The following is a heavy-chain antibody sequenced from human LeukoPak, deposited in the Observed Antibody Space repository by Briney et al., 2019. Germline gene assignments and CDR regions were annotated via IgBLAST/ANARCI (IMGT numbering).Heavy chain of an antibody. CDR3: ARVKFPNWFDP. J-gene: IGHJ5*02. Sequence: ASVKVSCKASGYTFTRSALHWVRQAPGQRLEWMGWTSNYNGNTKYSQKFQGRVTITRDTSASTAYMELSSLRSEDTAVYYCARVKFPNWFDPWGQGTLVTVSS. V-gene: IGHV1-3*04. CDR2: TSNYNGNT. CDR1: GYTFTRSA.